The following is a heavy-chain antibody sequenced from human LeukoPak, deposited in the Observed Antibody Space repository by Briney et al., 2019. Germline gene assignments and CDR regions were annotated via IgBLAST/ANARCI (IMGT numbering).Heavy chain of an antibody. J-gene: IGHJ5*02. D-gene: IGHD3-10*01. CDR1: GLTFSSYT. CDR2: ISPSGSST. Sequence: GGSLRLSCTASGLTFSSYTMNWVRKAPGKGLKWASSISPSGSSTWHADSVKGRFTISRDNDKNSVHLQMTNLRVDDTAVYYCGRDFLGESGAGGPWGQGILVTVSS. V-gene: IGHV3-21*01. CDR3: GRDFLGESGAGGP.